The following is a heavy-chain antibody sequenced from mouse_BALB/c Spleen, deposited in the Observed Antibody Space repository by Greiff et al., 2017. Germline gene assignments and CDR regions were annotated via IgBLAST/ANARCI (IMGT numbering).Heavy chain of an antibody. V-gene: IGHV3-6*02. Sequence: EVQRVESGPGLVKPSQSLSLTCSVTGYSITSGYYWNWIRQFPGNKLEWMGYISYDGSNNYNPSLKNRISITRDTSKNQFFLKLNSVTTEDTATYYCARGGGNYGWFAYWGQGTLVTVSA. CDR2: ISYDGSN. CDR3: ARGGGNYGWFAY. D-gene: IGHD2-1*01. CDR1: GYSITSGYY. J-gene: IGHJ3*01.